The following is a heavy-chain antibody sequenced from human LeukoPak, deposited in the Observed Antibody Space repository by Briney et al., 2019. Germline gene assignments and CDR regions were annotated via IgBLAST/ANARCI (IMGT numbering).Heavy chain of an antibody. V-gene: IGHV3-7*01. CDR2: IKQDGSEK. J-gene: IGHJ4*02. CDR3: ASGFGFDCSSTSCSYFDY. Sequence: PGGSLRLSRAASGFTFSSYWMSWVRQAPGKGLEWVANIKQDGSEKYYVDSVKGRFTISRDNAKNSLYLQMNSLRAEDTAVYYCASGFGFDCSSTSCSYFDYWGQGTLVTVSS. D-gene: IGHD2-2*01. CDR1: GFTFSSYW.